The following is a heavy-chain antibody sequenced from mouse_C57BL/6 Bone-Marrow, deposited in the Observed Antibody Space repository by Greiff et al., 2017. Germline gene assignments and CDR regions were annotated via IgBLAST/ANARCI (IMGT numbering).Heavy chain of an antibody. V-gene: IGHV5-2*01. CDR1: EYEFPSHD. D-gene: IGHD2-5*01. J-gene: IGHJ2*01. CDR3: ASYYSNYLDY. Sequence: DVKLVESGGGLVQPGESLKLSCESNEYEFPSHDMSWVRKTPEKRLELVAAINSAGGSTYYPDTMERRFIISRDNTKKTLYLQMSSLRSEDTALYYCASYYSNYLDYWGQGTTLTVSS. CDR2: INSAGGST.